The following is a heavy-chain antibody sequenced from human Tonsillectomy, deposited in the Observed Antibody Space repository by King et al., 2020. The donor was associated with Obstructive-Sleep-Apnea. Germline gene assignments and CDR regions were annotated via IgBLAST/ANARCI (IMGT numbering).Heavy chain of an antibody. D-gene: IGHD6-13*01. CDR2: ISYDGSNK. J-gene: IGHJ4*01. V-gene: IGHV3-30*18. CDR1: GFTFSSYG. CDR3: AKDWSSWYFDY. Sequence: VQLVESGGGVVQPGRSLRLSCAASGFTFSSYGMHWVRQAPGKGLEWVAVISYDGSNKYYADSVKGRFTISRDNSKNTLYLQMNSLRAEDTAVYYCAKDWSSWYFDYWGHGTLVTVSS.